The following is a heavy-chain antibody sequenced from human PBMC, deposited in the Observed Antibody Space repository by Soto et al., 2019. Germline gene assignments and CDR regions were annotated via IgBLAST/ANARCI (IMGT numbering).Heavy chain of an antibody. CDR1: GDSLRGQS. D-gene: IGHD6-13*01. Sequence: PADTLSLTCAVVGDSLRGQSWNGIRQSPGKVLEWIGELDQSGGSNYSPSLKSRAIISDDQSKNQFSLTLNYVTAADTAVYYCARGPGIAAPRGYYYYYYGMDIRGQGNTVTVS. CDR2: LDQSGGS. J-gene: IGHJ6*02. CDR3: ARGPGIAAPRGYYYYYYGMDI. V-gene: IGHV4-34*01.